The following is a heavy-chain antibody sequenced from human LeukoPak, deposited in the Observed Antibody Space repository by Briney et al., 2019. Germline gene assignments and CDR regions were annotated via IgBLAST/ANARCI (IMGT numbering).Heavy chain of an antibody. J-gene: IGHJ4*02. V-gene: IGHV1-46*01. CDR2: INPSGGST. Sequence: ASVKVSCKASGYTFTSYYMHWVRQAPGQGLEWMGIINPSGGSTSYAQKFQGRVTMTRDMSTSTVYMELSSLRSEDTAVYYCARAMYYDFWSGYYTGYDYWGQGTLVTVSS. CDR3: ARAMYYDFWSGYYTGYDY. CDR1: GYTFTSYY. D-gene: IGHD3-3*01.